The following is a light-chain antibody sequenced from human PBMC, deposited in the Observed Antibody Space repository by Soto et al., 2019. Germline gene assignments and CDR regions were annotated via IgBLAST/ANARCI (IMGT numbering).Light chain of an antibody. CDR3: QQYGSSPWT. J-gene: IGKJ1*01. CDR1: QSISSSS. Sequence: EIVLTQSPGTLSLSPGERATLSCRASQSISSSSLAWYQQKPGQAPRLLIYGASSMATGIPDRFSGSGSGTEFTLTISRREPEDFAVYYCQQYGSSPWTFGQGTKVEIK. V-gene: IGKV3-20*01. CDR2: GAS.